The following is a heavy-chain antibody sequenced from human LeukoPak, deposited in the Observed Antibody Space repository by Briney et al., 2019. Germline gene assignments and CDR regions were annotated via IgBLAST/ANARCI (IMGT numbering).Heavy chain of an antibody. CDR1: GYTFTAYY. Sequence: ASVKVSCKASGYTFTAYYMHWVRQAPGQGLEWMGWINPNSGGTNYAQKFQGRVTMTRDTSISTAYMELGRLRTDDTAVYYCASWAYYGSGSYRLHPNHALDIWGQGTMVTVSS. V-gene: IGHV1-2*02. D-gene: IGHD3-10*01. CDR2: INPNSGGT. J-gene: IGHJ3*02. CDR3: ASWAYYGSGSYRLHPNHALDI.